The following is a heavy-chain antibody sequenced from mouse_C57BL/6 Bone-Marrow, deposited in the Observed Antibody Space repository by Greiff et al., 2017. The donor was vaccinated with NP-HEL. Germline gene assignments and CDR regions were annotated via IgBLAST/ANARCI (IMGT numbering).Heavy chain of an antibody. D-gene: IGHD2-5*01. Sequence: VQLKQSGAELVRPGASVKLSCTASGFNIKDYYMHWVKQRPEQGLEWIGRIDPEDGDTEYAPKFQGKATMTADTSSNTAYLQLSSLTSEDTAVYYCTLYSNYVYWYFDVWGTGTTVTVSS. V-gene: IGHV14-1*01. CDR2: IDPEDGDT. J-gene: IGHJ1*03. CDR3: TLYSNYVYWYFDV. CDR1: GFNIKDYY.